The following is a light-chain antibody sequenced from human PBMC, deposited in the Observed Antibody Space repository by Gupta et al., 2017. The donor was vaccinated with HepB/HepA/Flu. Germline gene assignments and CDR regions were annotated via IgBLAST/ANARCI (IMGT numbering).Light chain of an antibody. J-gene: IGLJ1*01. CDR1: SGDIGSYDY. Sequence: QSALTQPRSVSGSPGQSVTISCTGTSGDIGSYDYVCWCRQHPGKAPKLLIYDVNKRPSGVPDRFSGSKSGNTASLTIFGLQDEDEADFYCCSYAGSYTWVFGTGTTVTVL. CDR3: CSYAGSYTWV. CDR2: DVN. V-gene: IGLV2-11*01.